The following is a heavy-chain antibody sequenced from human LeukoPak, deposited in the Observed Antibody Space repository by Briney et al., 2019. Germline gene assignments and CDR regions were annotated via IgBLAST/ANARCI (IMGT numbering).Heavy chain of an antibody. CDR2: ISSSGGTI. J-gene: IGHJ4*02. CDR1: GFTFGDYY. Sequence: GGSLRLSCAASGFTFGDYYMGWIRQAPGKGLEWVSYISSSGGTIYYAGSVNGRFTISRDNAKNSRYLQMNSLRAEDTAVYYCARGLGGTYFDSWGQGTLVTVSS. CDR3: ARGLGGTYFDS. V-gene: IGHV3-11*04. D-gene: IGHD1-26*01.